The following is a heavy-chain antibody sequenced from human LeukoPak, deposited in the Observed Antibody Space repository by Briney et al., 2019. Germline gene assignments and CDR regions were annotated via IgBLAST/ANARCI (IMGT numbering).Heavy chain of an antibody. J-gene: IGHJ4*02. CDR3: ARDPEGGGDSPTDY. CDR1: GYTFTSYG. Sequence: GASVKVSCKASGYTFTSYGISWVRQATGQGLEWMGWMNPNSGNTGYAQKFQGRVTMTRNTSISTAYMELSSLRSEDTAVYYCARDPEGGGDSPTDYWGQGTLVTVSS. CDR2: MNPNSGNT. V-gene: IGHV1-8*02. D-gene: IGHD2-21*02.